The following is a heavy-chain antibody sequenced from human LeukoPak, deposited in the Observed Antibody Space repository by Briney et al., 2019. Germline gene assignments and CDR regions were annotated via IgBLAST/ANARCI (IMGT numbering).Heavy chain of an antibody. CDR3: AKDLAASSSWYRDSHAFDI. J-gene: IGHJ3*02. D-gene: IGHD6-13*01. Sequence: PGGSLRLSCAASGFTFSSYAMSWVRQAPGKGLEWVSAISGSGGSAYYADSVKGRFTISRDNSKNTLYLQMNSLRAEDTAVYYCAKDLAASSSWYRDSHAFDIWGQGTMVTVSS. CDR1: GFTFSSYA. V-gene: IGHV3-23*01. CDR2: ISGSGGSA.